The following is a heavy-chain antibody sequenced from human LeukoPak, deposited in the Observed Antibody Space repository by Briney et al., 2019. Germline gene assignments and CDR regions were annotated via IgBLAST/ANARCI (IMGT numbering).Heavy chain of an antibody. J-gene: IGHJ4*02. CDR2: ISYSSRAR. V-gene: IGHV3-48*01. Sequence: GGSLRLSCAASGFTFSSYSMNWVRQAPGKGLEWVSSISYSSRARYYADSVKGRFTISRDNFKDSLYLQMDSLRAEDTAVYYCARAYCSSTSCFGWGQGTLVTVSS. D-gene: IGHD2-2*01. CDR3: ARAYCSSTSCFG. CDR1: GFTFSSYS.